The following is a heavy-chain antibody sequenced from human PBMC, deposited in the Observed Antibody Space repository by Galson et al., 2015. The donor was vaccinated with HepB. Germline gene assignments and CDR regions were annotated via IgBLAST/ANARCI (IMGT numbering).Heavy chain of an antibody. CDR1: GFTFSSYA. CDR2: ISGSGGST. CDR3: AKRSSSWYSGFDY. D-gene: IGHD6-13*01. Sequence: SLRLSCAASGFTFSSYAMSWVRQAPGKGLEWVSAISGSGGSTYYADSVKGRFTISRDNSKNTLYLQMNSLRAEDTAVYYCAKRSSSWYSGFDYWGQGTLVTVSS. J-gene: IGHJ4*02. V-gene: IGHV3-23*01.